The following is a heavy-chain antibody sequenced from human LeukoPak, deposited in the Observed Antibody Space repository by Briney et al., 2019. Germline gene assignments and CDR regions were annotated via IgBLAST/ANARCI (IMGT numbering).Heavy chain of an antibody. J-gene: IGHJ4*02. V-gene: IGHV3-66*01. CDR3: ASRPSGDAAVCDY. CDR1: GFSVSSNY. CDR2: IYSGGST. Sequence: GGSLRLSCAASGFSVSSNYMSWVRQAPGKGLEWVSVIYSGGSTYYADSVKGRFTISRDNSKNSLYLQMDSLRAEDTAVYYCASRPSGDAAVCDYWGQGTLVTVSS. D-gene: IGHD4-17*01.